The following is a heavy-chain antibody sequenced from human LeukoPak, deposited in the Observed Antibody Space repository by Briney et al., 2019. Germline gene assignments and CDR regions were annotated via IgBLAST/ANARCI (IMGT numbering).Heavy chain of an antibody. CDR3: ARVSPQYYDFWSGLNWFDP. V-gene: IGHV1-18*01. Sequence: ASVKVSCKASGYTFTSYGISWVRQAPGQGLEWMGWISAYNGNTNYAQKLQGRVTMTTDTSTSTAYMELRSLRSDDTAVYYCARVSPQYYDFWSGLNWFDPWGQGTLVTVSS. CDR2: ISAYNGNT. CDR1: GYTFTSYG. J-gene: IGHJ5*02. D-gene: IGHD3-3*01.